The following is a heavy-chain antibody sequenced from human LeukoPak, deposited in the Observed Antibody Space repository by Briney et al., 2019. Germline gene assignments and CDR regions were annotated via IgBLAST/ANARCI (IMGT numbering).Heavy chain of an antibody. CDR3: ARGLGHYYYYYMDV. J-gene: IGHJ6*03. CDR2: IIPILGIA. CDR1: GGTFSSYA. Sequence: SVKVSCKASGGTFSSYAISWVRQAPGQGLEWMGRIIPILGIANYAQKFQGRVTITADKSMSTAYMELSSLRSEDTAVYYCARGLGHYYYYYMDVWGKGTTVTVSS. V-gene: IGHV1-69*04. D-gene: IGHD7-27*01.